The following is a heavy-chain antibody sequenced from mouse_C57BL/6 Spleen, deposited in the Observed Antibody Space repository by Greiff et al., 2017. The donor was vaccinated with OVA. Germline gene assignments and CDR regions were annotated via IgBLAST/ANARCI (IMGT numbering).Heavy chain of an antibody. Sequence: QVQLQQPGAELVMPGASVKLSCKASGYTFTSYWMHWVKQRPGQGLEWIGEIDPSDSDTNYNQKFKGKSTLTVDKSSSTAYMQLSSLTSEDSAVYYCARDDYDFAYWGQGTLVTVSA. CDR1: GYTFTSYW. J-gene: IGHJ3*01. CDR2: IDPSDSDT. D-gene: IGHD2-4*01. CDR3: ARDDYDFAY. V-gene: IGHV1-69*01.